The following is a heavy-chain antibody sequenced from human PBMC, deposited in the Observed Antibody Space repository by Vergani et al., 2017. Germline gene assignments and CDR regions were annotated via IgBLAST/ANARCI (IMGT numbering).Heavy chain of an antibody. D-gene: IGHD1-1*01. CDR2: ISPGASTV. J-gene: IGHJ6*02. CDR3: AKNPGISTTRHYYAMDV. CDR1: GFSFRNAW. Sequence: EVQLVESGGGIVKPGGSLRLSCVASGFSFRNAWMNWVRRTPGKGLEWVSHISPGASTVSYTDSVTGRFTVSRDNDNNSLTLDMTTLRVEDTAVYYCAKNPGISTTRHYYAMDVWGQGTTVTVSS. V-gene: IGHV3-48*01.